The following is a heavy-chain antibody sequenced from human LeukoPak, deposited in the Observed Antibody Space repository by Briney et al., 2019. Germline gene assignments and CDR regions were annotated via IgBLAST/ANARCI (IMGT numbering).Heavy chain of an antibody. D-gene: IGHD3-22*01. CDR3: AREVGYYDSSGYSDY. CDR1: GFTFSSYS. J-gene: IGHJ4*02. CDR2: ISSSSSYI. Sequence: PGGSLRLSCAASGFTFSSYSMTWVRQAPGKGLEWVSSISSSSSYIYYADSVKGRFTTSRDNAKNSLYLQMNSLRAEDTAVYYCAREVGYYDSSGYSDYWGQGTLVTVSS. V-gene: IGHV3-21*01.